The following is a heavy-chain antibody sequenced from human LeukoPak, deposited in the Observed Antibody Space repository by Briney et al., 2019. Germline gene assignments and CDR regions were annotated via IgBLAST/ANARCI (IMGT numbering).Heavy chain of an antibody. CDR2: IGGSGGST. J-gene: IGHJ4*02. CDR1: XFTXSSYA. CDR3: AKTDSSSYSPSDY. Sequence: SXRLXXXXXXFTXSSYAMSWVRQXPGXGLEWVSAIGGSGGSTYYTDSVKGRFTISRDNSKNTLYLQMNSLRAEDTAVYYCAKTDSSSYSPSDYWGQGTLVTVSS. V-gene: IGHV3-23*01. D-gene: IGHD6-6*01.